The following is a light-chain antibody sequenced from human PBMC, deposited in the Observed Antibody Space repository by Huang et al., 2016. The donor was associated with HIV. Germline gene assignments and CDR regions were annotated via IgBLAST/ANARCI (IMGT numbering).Light chain of an antibody. V-gene: IGKV1-33*01. Sequence: DIQMTQSPSSLSASVGDRVTITCQASQDIRNYLNLYQQTPGKAPKLLIYDASNLETGGPSRFSGSGSGTDFTFTISSLQPEDIATYYCQQYDNLPYTFGQGTKLEIK. CDR2: DAS. CDR3: QQYDNLPYT. CDR1: QDIRNY. J-gene: IGKJ2*01.